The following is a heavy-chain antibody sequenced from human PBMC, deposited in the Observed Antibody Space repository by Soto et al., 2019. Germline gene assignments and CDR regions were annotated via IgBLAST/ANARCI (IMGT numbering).Heavy chain of an antibody. CDR1: GFTFSSYW. D-gene: IGHD5-12*01. J-gene: IGHJ4*02. CDR2: INSDGSST. CDR3: ARATYSGYDYLFDY. Sequence: GGSLRLSCAASGFTFSSYWMHWVRQAPGKGLVWVSRINSDGSSTSYADSVKGRFTISRDNAKNTLYLQMNSLRAEDTAVYYCARATYSGYDYLFDYWGQGTLVTVSS. V-gene: IGHV3-74*01.